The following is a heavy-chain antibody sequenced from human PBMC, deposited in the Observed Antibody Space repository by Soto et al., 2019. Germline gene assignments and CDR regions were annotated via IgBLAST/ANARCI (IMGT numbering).Heavy chain of an antibody. CDR2: IGPESGAT. CDR1: GHTFTGHY. CDR3: GRGRSGQIVIFY. V-gene: IGHV1-2*02. J-gene: IGHJ4*02. Sequence: GASVKVSCQTAGHTFTGHYIHWVRQAPQQGPEWMGEIGPESGATRYAEKFRGRVTMTMDTSITTVYMELRNLSPDDTAVYYCGRGRSGQIVIFYWGQGTPVT. D-gene: IGHD1-26*01.